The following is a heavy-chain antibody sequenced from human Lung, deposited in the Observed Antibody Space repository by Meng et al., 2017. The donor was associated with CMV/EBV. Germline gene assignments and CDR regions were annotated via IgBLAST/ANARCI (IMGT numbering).Heavy chain of an antibody. CDR1: GFPFDDYA. CDR3: VKDSGVVVPDPHRGFDS. Sequence: SLKLPFVVSGFPFDDYAMHWVRQAPGKGLEWVAGIGWNSGSMGYADSVKGRFTISRDNAKNSLYLQMNRLRAEDTALYYCVKDSGVVVPDPHRGFDSWGRGTLVTVSS. D-gene: IGHD2-2*01. V-gene: IGHV3-9*01. J-gene: IGHJ4*01. CDR2: IGWNSGSM.